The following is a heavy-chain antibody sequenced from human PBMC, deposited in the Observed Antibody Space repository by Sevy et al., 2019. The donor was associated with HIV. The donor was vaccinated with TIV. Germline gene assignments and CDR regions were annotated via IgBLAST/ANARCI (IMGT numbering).Heavy chain of an antibody. Sequence: ASVKVSCKASGYTFTSYYMHLVRQAPGQGLEWMGIINPSGGSTSYAQKFQGRVTMTRDTSTSTVYMELSSLRSEDTAVYYCARGVYYDFWSGYSENSYGMDVWGQGTTVTVSS. CDR2: INPSGGST. D-gene: IGHD3-3*01. CDR3: ARGVYYDFWSGYSENSYGMDV. CDR1: GYTFTSYY. V-gene: IGHV1-46*03. J-gene: IGHJ6*02.